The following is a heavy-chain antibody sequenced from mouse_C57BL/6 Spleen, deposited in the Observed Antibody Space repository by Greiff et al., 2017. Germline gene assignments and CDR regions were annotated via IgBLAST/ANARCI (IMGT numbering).Heavy chain of an antibody. V-gene: IGHV1-80*01. D-gene: IGHD3-1*01. CDR3: ARIGATRYFDV. Sequence: QVQLQQSGAELVQPGASVKISCKASGYAFSSYWMNWVKQRPGKGLEWIGQIYPGDGDTNYNGKFKGKATLTADKSSSTAYMQLSSLTSEDSAVYFCARIGATRYFDVWGTGTTVTVAS. CDR1: GYAFSSYW. J-gene: IGHJ1*03. CDR2: IYPGDGDT.